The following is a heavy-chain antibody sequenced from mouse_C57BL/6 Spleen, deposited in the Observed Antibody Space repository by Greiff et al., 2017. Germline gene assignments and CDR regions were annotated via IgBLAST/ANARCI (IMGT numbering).Heavy chain of an antibody. CDR2: IHPNSGST. CDR3: AREGYKDAMDY. Sequence: QVQLQHPGAELVKPGASVKLSCKASGYTFTSYWMHWVKQRPGQGLEWIGMIHPNSGSTNYNEKFKSKATLTVDKSSSTAYMQLSSLTSEDSAVYYCAREGYKDAMDYWGQGTSVTVSS. V-gene: IGHV1-64*01. CDR1: GYTFTSYW. J-gene: IGHJ4*01. D-gene: IGHD3-1*01.